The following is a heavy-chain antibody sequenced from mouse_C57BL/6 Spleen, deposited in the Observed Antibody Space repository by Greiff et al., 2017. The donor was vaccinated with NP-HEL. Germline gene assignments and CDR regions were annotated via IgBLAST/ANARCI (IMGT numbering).Heavy chain of an antibody. J-gene: IGHJ3*01. CDR1: GYTFTSYW. CDR3: ARDGPWFAY. D-gene: IGHD2-3*01. V-gene: IGHV1-69*01. CDR2: IAPSDSYP. Sequence: VQLQQSGAELVMPGASVKLSCKASGYTFTSYWMPWVKQRPGQGLEWIGEIAPSDSYPTSPQPFQGKSTLTVDKSSSTAYMQLRILTSEDSSFYYCARDGPWFAYWGQGTLVTVSA.